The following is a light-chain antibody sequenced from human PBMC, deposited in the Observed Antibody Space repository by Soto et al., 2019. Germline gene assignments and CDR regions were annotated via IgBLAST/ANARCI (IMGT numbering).Light chain of an antibody. CDR2: EVS. V-gene: IGKV1-5*03. CDR1: QNVNKW. J-gene: IGKJ1*01. CDR3: QQYDSYPLT. Sequence: DVQMTQSPSTLSASVGDRVTIACRASQNVNKWLAWYQQKSGKAPKLLSYEVSNLESGVPSRFGGRGSWTEFTLTISSLQPDDFATYYCQQYDSYPLTFGQRTEVEIK.